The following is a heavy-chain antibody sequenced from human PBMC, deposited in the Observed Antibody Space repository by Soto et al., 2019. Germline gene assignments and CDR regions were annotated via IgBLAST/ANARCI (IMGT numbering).Heavy chain of an antibody. J-gene: IGHJ4*02. V-gene: IGHV4-38-2*01. CDR2: FYHSGST. Sequence: LSLTCAVSGHSISSGYYWGWILQPPGKGLEWIGSFYHSGSTYYNPSLKSRVTISVDTSKNQFSLKLSSVTAADTAVYYCARGEYYGSGNYFDYWGQGTLVTVSS. CDR3: ARGEYYGSGNYFDY. CDR1: GHSISSGYY. D-gene: IGHD3-10*01.